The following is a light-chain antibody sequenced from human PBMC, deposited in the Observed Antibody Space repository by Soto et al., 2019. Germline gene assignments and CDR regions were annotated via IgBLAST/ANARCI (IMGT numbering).Light chain of an antibody. V-gene: IGKV3-11*01. CDR2: DIS. J-gene: IGKJ5*01. CDR1: QSVAGS. CDR3: QQRSNRIT. Sequence: EFVLTQSPATLSLSPGARAILSCRASQSVAGSLAWYQQKPGQAPRLLIYDISTRAAAIPARFSGSGSGTDFTLTVSSLEPEDFALYYCQQRSNRITFGHGTRLEIK.